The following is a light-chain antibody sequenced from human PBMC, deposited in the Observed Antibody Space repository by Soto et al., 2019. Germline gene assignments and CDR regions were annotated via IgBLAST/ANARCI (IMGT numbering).Light chain of an antibody. CDR2: RND. J-gene: IGLJ1*01. Sequence: QSVLTQPPSVSGAPGQRVTISCTGSSSNIGAGYDVHWYQQLPGTAPKLLIYRNDNRPSGVPDRFSGSKSGTSASLAITGLQAEDEADYYCQSFDSRLADYVFGTGTKLTVL. CDR3: QSFDSRLADYV. V-gene: IGLV1-40*01. CDR1: SSNIGAGYD.